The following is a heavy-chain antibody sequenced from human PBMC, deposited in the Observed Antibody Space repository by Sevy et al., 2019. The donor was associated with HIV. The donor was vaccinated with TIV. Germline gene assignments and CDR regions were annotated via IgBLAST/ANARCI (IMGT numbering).Heavy chain of an antibody. CDR1: GFPFSSYA. D-gene: IGHD2-8*02. CDR2: LIGGGRRT. CDR3: AKRRVQSGLSGGGANYGMDV. J-gene: IGHJ6*02. Sequence: GGSLRLSCAASGFPFSSYAMSWVRQAPGRGLEWVSTLIGGGRRTYYADSVTGRFIISRDNSRNTLYLQMNSLRAEDTAIYGCAKRRVQSGLSGGGANYGMDVCGRGTTVTVSS. V-gene: IGHV3-23*01.